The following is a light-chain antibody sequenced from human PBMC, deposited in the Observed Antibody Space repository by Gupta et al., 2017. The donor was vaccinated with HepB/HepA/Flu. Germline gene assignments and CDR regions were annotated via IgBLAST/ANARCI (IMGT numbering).Light chain of an antibody. CDR1: SGYSHHS. CDR2: VESSERY. CDR3: ETWDSNNRV. Sequence: VTQSSSASASLASSVKLTCTLSSGYSHHSIGWHQQQPGTAPRFLMMVESSERYNTGSPFPFRGSGASSADAPSLTISNLQSEDEADYYCETWDSNNRVFGGGTKLTVL. J-gene: IGLJ2*01. V-gene: IGLV4-60*03.